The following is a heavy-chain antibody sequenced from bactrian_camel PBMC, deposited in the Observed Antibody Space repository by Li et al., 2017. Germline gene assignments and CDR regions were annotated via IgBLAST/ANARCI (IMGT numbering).Heavy chain of an antibody. J-gene: IGHJ4*01. Sequence: HVQLVESGGGSVQAGGSLRLSCAFDAYTPANVRMAWFRQAPGKEREGVASLASDGSSIYANSLKGRFSISQDSARNTVYLQMNNLQPEGTATYYCAEGRGSRGEHCYSLNYWGQGTQVTVS. CDR3: AEGRGSRGEHCYSLNY. CDR2: LASDGSS. D-gene: IGHD6*01. CDR1: AYTPANVR. V-gene: IGHV3S63*01.